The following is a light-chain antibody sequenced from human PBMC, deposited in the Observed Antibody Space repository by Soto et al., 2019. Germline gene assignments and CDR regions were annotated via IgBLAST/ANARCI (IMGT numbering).Light chain of an antibody. V-gene: IGKV3-20*01. Sequence: EIVLTQSPGTLSLSPGEGATLSCRASQSVSNSYLAWFQQKPGQTPRLLIYGASRRATGTPDRFSGSGSGTDFSLVINRLEPEDFAVYYCQLHGTSSITFGQGTRLEIQ. CDR3: QLHGTSSIT. CDR2: GAS. J-gene: IGKJ5*01. CDR1: QSVSNSY.